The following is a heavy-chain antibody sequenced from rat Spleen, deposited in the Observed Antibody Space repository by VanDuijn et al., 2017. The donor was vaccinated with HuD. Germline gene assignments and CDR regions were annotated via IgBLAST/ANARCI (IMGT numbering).Heavy chain of an antibody. CDR1: GFTFRNFD. D-gene: IGHD1-9*01. V-gene: IGHV5-25*01. Sequence: EVRLVESGGDLVQPGRSLKLSCEASGFTFRNFDMAWVRQAPTKGLEWVASISTGGGNTYYRDSVKGRFTISRDNAKSTLYLQMDSLRSEDTATYYCVRHGYTRYYFDYWGQGVMVTVSS. J-gene: IGHJ2*01. CDR2: ISTGGGNT. CDR3: VRHGYTRYYFDY.